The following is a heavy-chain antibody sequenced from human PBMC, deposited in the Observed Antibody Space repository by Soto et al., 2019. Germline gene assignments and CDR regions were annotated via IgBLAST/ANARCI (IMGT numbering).Heavy chain of an antibody. CDR2: ISGSGGGT. CDR1: GFTFSNYG. CDR3: AKLSSSPSF. D-gene: IGHD6-6*01. J-gene: IGHJ4*01. Sequence: PGGSLRLSCAGSGFTFSNYGMSWVRQAPGKGLEWVPGISGSGGGTYYADSVKGRFTISRDNSKNTLYLQMNSLRAEDTAVYYCAKLSSSPSFWGHGTLVTVSS. V-gene: IGHV3-23*01.